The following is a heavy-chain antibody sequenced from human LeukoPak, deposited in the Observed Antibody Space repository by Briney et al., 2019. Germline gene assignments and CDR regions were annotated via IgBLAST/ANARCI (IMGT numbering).Heavy chain of an antibody. CDR2: IHFSRST. J-gene: IGHJ6*03. V-gene: IGHV4-59*07. D-gene: IGHD6-6*01. Sequence: PSDTLSPTRTLSGGSISSYYWSWIRPPAGKGLGWVVSIHFSRSTNYNPSLKSRVTISVDTSKNQFSLKLSSVTAADTAVYYCASIAARPNYYYYMDVWGKGTTVTVSS. CDR3: ASIAARPNYYYYMDV. CDR1: GGSISSYY.